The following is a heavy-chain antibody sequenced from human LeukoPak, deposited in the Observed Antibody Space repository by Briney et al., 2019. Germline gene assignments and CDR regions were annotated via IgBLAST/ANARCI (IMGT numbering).Heavy chain of an antibody. D-gene: IGHD6-19*01. CDR2: ININSAYI. CDR3: ARVFTSGWYVDY. CDR1: GFTFSTYN. J-gene: IGHJ4*02. V-gene: IGHV3-21*01. Sequence: GGSLRLSCAASGFTFSTYNMNWVRQAPGKGLEWVSSININSAYIYYAGSVKGRFTISRDNAKNSLYLQMNSLRAEDTAVYFCARVFTSGWYVDYWGQGTLVTVSS.